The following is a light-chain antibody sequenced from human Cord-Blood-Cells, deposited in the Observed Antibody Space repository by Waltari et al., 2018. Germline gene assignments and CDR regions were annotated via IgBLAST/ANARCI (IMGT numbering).Light chain of an antibody. CDR1: SSDVGGYNY. Sequence: QSALTQPASVSGSPGQSITISCTGPSSDVGGYNYVSWYQPHPGKAPKLMIYDVSNRPSGVSNRFSGSKSGNTASLTISGLQAEDEADYYCSSYTSSSTRVFGGGTKLTVL. CDR3: SSYTSSSTRV. CDR2: DVS. V-gene: IGLV2-14*01. J-gene: IGLJ3*02.